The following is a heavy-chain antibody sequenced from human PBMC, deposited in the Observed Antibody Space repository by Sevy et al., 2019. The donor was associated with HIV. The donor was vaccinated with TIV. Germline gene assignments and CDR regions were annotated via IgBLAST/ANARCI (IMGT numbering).Heavy chain of an antibody. J-gene: IGHJ4*02. D-gene: IGHD3-9*01. V-gene: IGHV1-46*01. CDR1: GYTFTSDY. CDR3: ARDSDNYDILTGYYPFDY. CDR2: INPSGGST. Sequence: ASVKVSCKASGYTFTSDYMHWVRQAPGQGLEWMGIINPSGGSTSYAQKFQGRVTMTRDTSTGTVYMELSSLRSEDTAVYYCARDSDNYDILTGYYPFDYWGQGTLVTVSS.